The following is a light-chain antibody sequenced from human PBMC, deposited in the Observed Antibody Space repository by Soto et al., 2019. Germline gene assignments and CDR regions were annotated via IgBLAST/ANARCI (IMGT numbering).Light chain of an antibody. CDR2: EVS. Sequence: QSALTQPASVSGSPGQSITISCTGSSNDIGAYKYVSWYQQYPGKAPKLIIFEVSNRPSGVSNRFSGSKSGNTASLTIAGLQAEDGADYHCSSYTTGSTLYVFGGGTKLTVL. CDR3: SSYTTGSTLYV. J-gene: IGLJ1*01. V-gene: IGLV2-14*01. CDR1: SNDIGAYKY.